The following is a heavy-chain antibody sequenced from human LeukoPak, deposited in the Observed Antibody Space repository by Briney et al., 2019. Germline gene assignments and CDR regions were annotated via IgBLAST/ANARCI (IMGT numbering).Heavy chain of an antibody. V-gene: IGHV1-69*04. CDR2: IIPILGIA. Sequence: GASVKVSCKASGGTFSSYTISWVRQAPGQGLEWMGRIIPILGIANYAQKFQGRVTITADESTSTAYMELSSLRSEDTAVYYCARDRYCSSTSCYGGYYYYGMDVWGQGTTVTVSS. D-gene: IGHD2-2*01. J-gene: IGHJ6*02. CDR1: GGTFSSYT. CDR3: ARDRYCSSTSCYGGYYYYGMDV.